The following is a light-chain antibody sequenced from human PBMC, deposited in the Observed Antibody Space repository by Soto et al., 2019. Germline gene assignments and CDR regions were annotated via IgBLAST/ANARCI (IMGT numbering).Light chain of an antibody. CDR2: GAS. J-gene: IGKJ3*01. V-gene: IGKV3-20*01. Sequence: EIVLTQSPGTLSVSPGERVTLSCRASQSISSSYLAWYQQRPGQAPRLLIFGASYRATGIPDRFSGSGSGTDFTLTLSKLEPEDFAVYYCQQYNSAPPEFTFGPGTKVDSK. CDR1: QSISSSY. CDR3: QQYNSAPPEFT.